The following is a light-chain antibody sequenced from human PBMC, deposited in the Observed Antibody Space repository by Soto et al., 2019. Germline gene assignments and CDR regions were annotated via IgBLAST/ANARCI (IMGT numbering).Light chain of an antibody. Sequence: QSALTQPASVSGSPGQSITISCTGTSSDIGGFNFVSWYQQHPGKAPKLMIYEVDKRPSGIPDRFSGSKSGTSATLGITGLQTGDEADYYCGTWDKSLSAGVFGGGTKLTVL. CDR3: GTWDKSLSAGV. CDR2: EVD. V-gene: IGLV2-14*02. J-gene: IGLJ3*02. CDR1: SSDIGGFNF.